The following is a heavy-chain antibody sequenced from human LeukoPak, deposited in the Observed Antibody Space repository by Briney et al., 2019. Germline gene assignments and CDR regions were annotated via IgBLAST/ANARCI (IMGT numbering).Heavy chain of an antibody. D-gene: IGHD6-13*01. Sequence: QTGGSLRLSCAASGFTFSSYGMHWVRQAPGKGLEWVAFIRYDGSNKYYADSVKGRFTISRDNSKNTLYLQMNSLRAEDTAVYYCAPGGRGAAVGYYFDYWGQGTLVTVSS. J-gene: IGHJ4*02. CDR1: GFTFSSYG. CDR2: IRYDGSNK. V-gene: IGHV3-30*02. CDR3: APGGRGAAVGYYFDY.